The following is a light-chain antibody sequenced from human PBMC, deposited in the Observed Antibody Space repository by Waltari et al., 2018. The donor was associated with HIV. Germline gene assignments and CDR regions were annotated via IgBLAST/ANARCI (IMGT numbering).Light chain of an antibody. CDR3: QQFGSSRFT. CDR2: GAS. Sequence: ELVLTQTPGTLSLSPGESATLSCRASHSVNSSNLAWYQQKPGQAPRLLIYGASNRATGIPDRFRGMASGTEFTLSINTVEPEDFVLYFCQQFGSSRFTFGPGTKVDF. CDR1: HSVNSSN. J-gene: IGKJ3*01. V-gene: IGKV3-20*01.